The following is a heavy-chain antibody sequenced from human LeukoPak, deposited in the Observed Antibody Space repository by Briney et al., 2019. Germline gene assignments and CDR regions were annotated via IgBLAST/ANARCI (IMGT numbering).Heavy chain of an antibody. D-gene: IGHD6-13*01. CDR1: GGSFSGYY. J-gene: IGHJ4*02. V-gene: IGHV4-34*01. CDR2: INHSGST. Sequence: PSETLSLTCAVYGGSFSGYYWSWIRQPPGKGLEWIGEINHSGSTNYNPSLKSRVTISVDTSKNQFSLKLSSVTAADTAVYYCAPPRGRRQQLVSLDYWGQGTLVTVSS. CDR3: APPRGRRQQLVSLDY.